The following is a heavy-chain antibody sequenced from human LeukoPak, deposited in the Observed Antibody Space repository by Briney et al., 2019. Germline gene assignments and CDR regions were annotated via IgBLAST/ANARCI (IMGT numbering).Heavy chain of an antibody. D-gene: IGHD6-19*01. J-gene: IGHJ5*02. CDR2: IRSKSDNYAT. CDR3: TRPAGDSRWPFDP. CDR1: GFTFSDSA. V-gene: IGHV3-73*01. Sequence: GGSLRLSCAASGFTFSDSAMHWVRQASGKGLEWVGRIRSKSDNYATTYAASVKGRFTISRDDSKNTAYLQLNSLTSEDTAVYYCTRPAGDSRWPFDPWGQGTLFTVSS.